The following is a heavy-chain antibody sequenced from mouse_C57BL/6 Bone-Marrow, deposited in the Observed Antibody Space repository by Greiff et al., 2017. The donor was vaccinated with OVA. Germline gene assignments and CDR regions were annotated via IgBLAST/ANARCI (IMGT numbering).Heavy chain of an antibody. CDR1: GFSLRTSGMG. Sequence: QVTLKESGPGILQSSQTLSLTCSFSGFSLRTSGMGVSWIRQPSGKGLEWLAHIYWDDDKRYNPSLKSRLTISKDTSRNQVFLKITSVDTADTATYYGARVYYYGSSVSFDYWGQGTTLTVSS. D-gene: IGHD1-1*01. J-gene: IGHJ2*01. CDR3: ARVYYYGSSVSFDY. CDR2: IYWDDDK. V-gene: IGHV8-12*01.